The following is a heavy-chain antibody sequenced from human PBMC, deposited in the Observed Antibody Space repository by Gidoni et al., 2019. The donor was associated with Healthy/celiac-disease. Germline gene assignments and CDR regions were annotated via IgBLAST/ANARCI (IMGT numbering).Heavy chain of an antibody. CDR1: GGSFSGYY. D-gene: IGHD2-15*01. CDR2: INHSGST. CDR3: AACSGGRMPLRCPFQH. V-gene: IGHV4-34*01. Sequence: QVQLQQWGAGLLKPSETLSLTCAVSGGSFSGYYWSWIRQPPGKGLEWIGEINHSGSTNYNPSLKSRVTISVDTSKNQFSLKLSSVAAADTAVYYCAACSGGRMPLRCPFQHWGQGTLVTVSS. J-gene: IGHJ1*01.